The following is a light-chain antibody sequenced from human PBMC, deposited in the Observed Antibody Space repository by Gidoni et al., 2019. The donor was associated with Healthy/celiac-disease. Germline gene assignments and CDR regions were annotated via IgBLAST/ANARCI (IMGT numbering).Light chain of an antibody. CDR2: GNS. CDR3: QSYDSSLSGLVV. CDR1: SSNIGAGYD. J-gene: IGLJ2*01. V-gene: IGLV1-40*01. Sequence: QSGLTQPPSVSGAPRQTVTISCTWSSSNIGAGYDVHWYQQVPGTAPKLLINGNSYRPSGVPDRFSGSKSGTSASLAITGLQAEDEADYYCQSYDSSLSGLVVFGGGTKLTVL.